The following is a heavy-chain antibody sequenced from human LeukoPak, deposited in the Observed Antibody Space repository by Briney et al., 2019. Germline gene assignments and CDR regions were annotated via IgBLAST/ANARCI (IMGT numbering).Heavy chain of an antibody. CDR2: TIPIFGTA. D-gene: IGHD1-26*01. Sequence: ASAKVSCKASAGTFSSYAISWVLQAPGQGLEWMGGTIPIFGTANYAQKFQGRVTITTDESTSTAYMELSSLRSEDAAVYYCAGASGSLGRYFDYWGQGTLVTVSS. V-gene: IGHV1-69*05. CDR3: AGASGSLGRYFDY. J-gene: IGHJ4*02. CDR1: AGTFSSYA.